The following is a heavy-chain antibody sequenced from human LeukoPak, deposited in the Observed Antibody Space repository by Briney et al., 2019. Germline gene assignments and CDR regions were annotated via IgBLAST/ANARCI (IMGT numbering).Heavy chain of an antibody. Sequence: ASVKVSCKASGYTFTSYAITWVRQAPGQGLEWMGWISSYNGNTNYAQKLQGRVTMTTETSTSTAYMELSSLRSEDTAVYYCARGSSRSFDIWGLGTMVTVSS. V-gene: IGHV1-18*01. CDR3: ARGSSRSFDI. CDR2: ISSYNGNT. J-gene: IGHJ3*02. D-gene: IGHD3-10*01. CDR1: GYTFTSYA.